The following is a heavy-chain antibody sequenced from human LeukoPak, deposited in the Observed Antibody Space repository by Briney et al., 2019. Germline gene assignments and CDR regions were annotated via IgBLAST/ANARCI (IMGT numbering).Heavy chain of an antibody. CDR3: ARNEPAVSVVDAFDV. Sequence: ASVTVSCKASGYNFNSYYIHWVRQAPGQGLTWMGWINPDNGKTKYEPRFQGRVTMTWDTSINTAYVDLTGLRSDDTAVYYCARNEPAVSVVDAFDVWGQGTDVTVSS. V-gene: IGHV1-2*02. J-gene: IGHJ3*01. CDR1: GYNFNSYY. CDR2: INPDNGKT. D-gene: IGHD1-1*01.